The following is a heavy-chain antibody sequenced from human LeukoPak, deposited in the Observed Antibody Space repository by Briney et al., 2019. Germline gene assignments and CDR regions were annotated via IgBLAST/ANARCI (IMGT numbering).Heavy chain of an antibody. CDR2: IKQDGSEK. J-gene: IGHJ4*02. V-gene: IGHV3-7*05. CDR1: GFTFSRYW. Sequence: GGSLRLSCAASGFTFSRYWLSWVRQAPGKGLEWVANIKQDGSEKYYVDSVKGRFTISRDNAKNSLYLQMNSLRAEDTAVYYCARDQSNDYWGQGNLVTVSS. CDR3: ARDQSNDY.